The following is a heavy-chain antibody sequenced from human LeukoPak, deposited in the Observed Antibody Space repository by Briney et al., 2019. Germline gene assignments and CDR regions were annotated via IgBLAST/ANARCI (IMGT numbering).Heavy chain of an antibody. Sequence: SETLSLTCTVSGGSISSNSHFWDWIRQSPGKGLEWIGTIYYSGSTYYSPSLKSRVTISVDTSKNQFSLKLSSVTAADTAVYYCARVKRGYSGHERSSPIDYWGQGTLVTVSS. D-gene: IGHD5-12*01. CDR3: ARVKRGYSGHERSSPIDY. V-gene: IGHV4-39*07. CDR1: GGSISSNSHF. J-gene: IGHJ4*02. CDR2: IYYSGST.